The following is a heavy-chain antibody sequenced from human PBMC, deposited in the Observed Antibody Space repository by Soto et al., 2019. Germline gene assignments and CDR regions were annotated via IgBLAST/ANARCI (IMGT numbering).Heavy chain of an antibody. CDR3: ANNGLRTVVTPRSPFQH. CDR1: GFTFSSYA. CDR2: ISGSGGST. Sequence: GGSLRLSCSASGFTFSSYAMSWVRQAPGKGLEWVSAISGSGGSTYYADSVKGRFTISRDNSKNTLYLQMNSLRAEDTAVYYCANNGLRTVVTPRSPFQHWGQGTLVTVSS. J-gene: IGHJ1*01. D-gene: IGHD2-21*02. V-gene: IGHV3-23*01.